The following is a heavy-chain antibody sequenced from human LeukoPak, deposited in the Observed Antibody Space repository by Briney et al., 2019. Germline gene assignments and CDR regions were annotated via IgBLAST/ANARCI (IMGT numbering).Heavy chain of an antibody. J-gene: IGHJ4*02. CDR2: ISSGSSYI. V-gene: IGHV3-21*01. CDR1: GFTFSSYS. Sequence: GGSLRLSCAASGFTFSSYSMNWVRQAPGKGLEWVSSISSGSSYIYYADSVKGRFTISRDNAKNSLYLQMNSLRAEDTAVYYCARLAVAGAYYFDYWGQGTLVTVSS. D-gene: IGHD6-19*01. CDR3: ARLAVAGAYYFDY.